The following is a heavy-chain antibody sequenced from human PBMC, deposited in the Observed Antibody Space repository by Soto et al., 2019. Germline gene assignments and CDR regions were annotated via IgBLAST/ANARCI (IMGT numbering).Heavy chain of an antibody. J-gene: IGHJ3*02. CDR3: AKGFAIVVVPAENVDDAFDI. Sequence: GGSLRLSCAASGFTFSSYAMSWVRQAPGKGLEWVSAISGSGGSTYYADSVKGRFTISRDNSKNTLYLQMNSLRAEDTAVYYCAKGFAIVVVPAENVDDAFDIWGQGTMVTVSS. D-gene: IGHD2-2*01. CDR1: GFTFSSYA. V-gene: IGHV3-23*01. CDR2: ISGSGGST.